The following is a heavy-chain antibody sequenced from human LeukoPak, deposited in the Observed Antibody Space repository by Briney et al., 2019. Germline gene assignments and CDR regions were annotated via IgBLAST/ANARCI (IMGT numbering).Heavy chain of an antibody. V-gene: IGHV3-21*01. Sequence: WESLRLSCAASGFTFSSYSMNWVRQAPGKGLEWVSSISSGSSFMYYADSGKGRFTISRDNAKNSVFLQMNSLRAEDTAVYYCTRDPDMDVWGKGTTVTVSS. J-gene: IGHJ6*03. CDR3: TRDPDMDV. CDR1: GFTFSSYS. CDR2: ISSGSSFM.